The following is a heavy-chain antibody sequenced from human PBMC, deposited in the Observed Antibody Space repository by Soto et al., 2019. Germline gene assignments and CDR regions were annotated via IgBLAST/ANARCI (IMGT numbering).Heavy chain of an antibody. CDR3: ARTLYGDNVDY. CDR2: ISAYDGNT. CDR1: GDTFTDYY. Sequence: ASVKVSCKASGDTFTDYYIYWVRQASGQWPEWMGWISAYDGNTKYAQKFQGRVTMTRNTSISTAYMELSSLRSEDTAVYYCARTLYGDNVDYWGQGTLVTVSS. D-gene: IGHD4-17*01. V-gene: IGHV1-8*01. J-gene: IGHJ4*02.